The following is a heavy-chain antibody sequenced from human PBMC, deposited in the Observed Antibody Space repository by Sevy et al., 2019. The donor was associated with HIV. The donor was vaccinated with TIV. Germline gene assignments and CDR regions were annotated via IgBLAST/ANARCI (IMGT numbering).Heavy chain of an antibody. CDR2: IYYSGST. V-gene: IGHV4-39*01. Sequence: SETLSLTCTVSGGSISSSSYYWGWIRQPPGKGLEWIGSIYYSGSTYYNPSLKSRVTISVDTSKNQFSLKLSSVTAADTAVYYCAGGYSYGYYYYYYMDVWGKGTTVTVSS. J-gene: IGHJ6*03. CDR3: AGGYSYGYYYYYYMDV. D-gene: IGHD5-18*01. CDR1: GGSISSSSYY.